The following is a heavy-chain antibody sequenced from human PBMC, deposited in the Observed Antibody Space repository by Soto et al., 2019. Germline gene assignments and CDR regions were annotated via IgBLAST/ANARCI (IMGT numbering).Heavy chain of an antibody. CDR3: ARGIKYGAYSRWFDP. V-gene: IGHV1-8*01. Sequence: QVQLVQSGAEVKKPGASVKVSCKASGYTFTSYDINWVRQATGQGLEYLGWMNPNSGNTAYVQKFQGRVTLTXAXSLXTAYMELSSLRSEDTAVYFCARGIKYGAYSRWFDPWGQGTLVTVSS. D-gene: IGHD4-17*01. J-gene: IGHJ5*02. CDR2: MNPNSGNT. CDR1: GYTFTSYD.